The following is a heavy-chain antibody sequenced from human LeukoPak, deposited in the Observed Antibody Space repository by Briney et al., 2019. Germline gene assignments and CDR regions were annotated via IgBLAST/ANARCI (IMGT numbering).Heavy chain of an antibody. Sequence: GGSLRLSCAASGFTFDRFTIHWVRQTPGKGLEWVSSISSATTSKTSIYYADSVKGRFTISRDNAKNSLYLQMNSLRAEDTAVYYCARGLLGYNYHYMDVWGKGTTVTVSS. V-gene: IGHV3-21*01. D-gene: IGHD3-16*02. J-gene: IGHJ6*03. CDR1: GFTFDRFT. CDR3: ARGLLGYNYHYMDV. CDR2: ISSATTSKTSI.